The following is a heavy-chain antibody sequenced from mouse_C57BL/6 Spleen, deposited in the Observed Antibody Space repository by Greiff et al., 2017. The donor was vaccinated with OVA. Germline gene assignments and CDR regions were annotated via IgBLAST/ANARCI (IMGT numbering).Heavy chain of an antibody. J-gene: IGHJ4*01. CDR1: GYTFTSYW. D-gene: IGHD1-1*01. Sequence: QVQLQQPGAELVRPGSSVKLSCKASGYTFTSYWMHWVKQRPIQGLEWIGNIDPSDSDTHSNQKFKAKATLTVDKSSSTAYRQLSSRASEDSAVYYCARDYGSYYAMDDWGQGTSGTVSS. V-gene: IGHV1-52*01. CDR2: IDPSDSDT. CDR3: ARDYGSYYAMDD.